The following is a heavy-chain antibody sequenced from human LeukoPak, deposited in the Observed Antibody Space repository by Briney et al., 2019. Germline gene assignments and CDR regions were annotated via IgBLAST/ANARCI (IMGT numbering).Heavy chain of an antibody. V-gene: IGHV3-13*01. Sequence: GGSLRLSCAASGFTFGSFDMHWVRQPTGQGLEWVSTIGTASDTYYPGSVEGRFTLSRDNAKNSLYLQMNSLTAGDTAVYYCARGPPRGKYYYMDVWGKGTTVTVSS. CDR3: ARGPPRGKYYYMDV. J-gene: IGHJ6*03. CDR2: IGTASDT. D-gene: IGHD1-1*01. CDR1: GFTFGSFD.